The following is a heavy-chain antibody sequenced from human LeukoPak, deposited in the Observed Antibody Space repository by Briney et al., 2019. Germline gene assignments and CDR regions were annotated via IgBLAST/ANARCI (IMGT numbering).Heavy chain of an antibody. D-gene: IGHD1-7*01. V-gene: IGHV1-69*04. CDR1: GGTFSSYA. Sequence: ASVKVSCKASGGTFSSYAISWVRQAPGQGLEWMGRIIPILGIANYAQKFQGRVTITADKSTSTAYMELSSLRSEDTAVYYCATDADWNSDFDYWGQGTLVTVSS. CDR2: IIPILGIA. J-gene: IGHJ4*02. CDR3: ATDADWNSDFDY.